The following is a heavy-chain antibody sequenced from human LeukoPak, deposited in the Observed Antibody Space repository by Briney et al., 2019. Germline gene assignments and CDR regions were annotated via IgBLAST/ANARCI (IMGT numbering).Heavy chain of an antibody. CDR2: ISGSGGST. Sequence: GGSLRLSCAASGFTFSNYAMSWVRQAPGKGLEWVSTISGSGGSTYYADSVKGRFTISRDNSKNTLYLQMNSLRAEDTAVYYCANMGATSYTDIWGQGTMVTVSS. D-gene: IGHD1-26*01. CDR1: GFTFSNYA. J-gene: IGHJ3*02. V-gene: IGHV3-23*01. CDR3: ANMGATSYTDI.